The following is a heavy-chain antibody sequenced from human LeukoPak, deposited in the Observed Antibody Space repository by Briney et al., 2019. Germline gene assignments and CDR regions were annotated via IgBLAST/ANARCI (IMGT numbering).Heavy chain of an antibody. CDR2: IYTCGST. V-gene: IGHV4-4*07. Sequence: SETLSLTCTVSGGSISSYYWSWTRQPAGKGLEWIGRIYTCGSTNYNPSLKSRVTMSVDTSKNQFSLKLSSVTAADTAVYYCARGLPLGYYDSSGPSDWFDPWGQGTLVTVSS. CDR1: GGSISSYY. D-gene: IGHD3-22*01. J-gene: IGHJ5*02. CDR3: ARGLPLGYYDSSGPSDWFDP.